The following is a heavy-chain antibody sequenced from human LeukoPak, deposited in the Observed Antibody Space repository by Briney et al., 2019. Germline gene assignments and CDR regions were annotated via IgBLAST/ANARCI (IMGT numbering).Heavy chain of an antibody. CDR1: GGSISSYY. CDR2: IYYSGST. V-gene: IGHV4-59*01. D-gene: IGHD3-22*01. Sequence: SETLSLTCTVSGGSISSYYWSWIQQPPGKGLEWIGYIYYSGSTNYNPSLKSRVTISVDTSKNQFSLKLSSVTAADTAVYYCARVGGDSSGYWGFDPWGQGTLVTVSS. CDR3: ARVGGDSSGYWGFDP. J-gene: IGHJ5*02.